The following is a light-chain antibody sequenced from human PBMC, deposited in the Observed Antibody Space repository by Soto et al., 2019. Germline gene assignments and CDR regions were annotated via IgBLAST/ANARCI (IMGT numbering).Light chain of an antibody. V-gene: IGKV3-11*01. CDR2: DAS. Sequence: EIVLTQSPATLSLSPGERATLSCRASQSVSSLLAWYQQKSGQPPRLLISDASNRATGVPARFSGSGSGTDFTLIISSLEPEDFAVDYCQQYYSTPYTFGQGPKLEIK. CDR1: QSVSSL. CDR3: QQYYSTPYT. J-gene: IGKJ2*01.